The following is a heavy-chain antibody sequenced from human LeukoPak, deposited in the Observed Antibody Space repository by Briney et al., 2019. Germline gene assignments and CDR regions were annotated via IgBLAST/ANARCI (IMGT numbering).Heavy chain of an antibody. V-gene: IGHV5-51*01. CDR2: IYPGDSDT. J-gene: IGHJ4*02. CDR3: ARHTSPGAVAGTEFDY. Sequence: HGESLKISCKGSGYSFTSYWIGWARQMPGKGLEWMGIIYPGDSDTRYSPSFQGQVTISADKSISTAYLQWSSLKASDTAMYYCARHTSPGAVAGTEFDYWGQGTLVTVSS. CDR1: GYSFTSYW. D-gene: IGHD6-19*01.